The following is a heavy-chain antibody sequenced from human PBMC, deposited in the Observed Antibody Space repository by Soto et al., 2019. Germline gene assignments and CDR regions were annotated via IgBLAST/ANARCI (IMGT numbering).Heavy chain of an antibody. CDR2: IYSGGST. D-gene: IGHD2-15*01. CDR1: GFTVSSNY. V-gene: IGHV3-66*01. J-gene: IGHJ4*02. CDR3: ARAGVVVAATPNYYFEY. Sequence: AGGSLRLSCAASGFTVSSNYMSWVRQAPGKGLEWVSVIYSGGSTYYADSVKGRFTISRDNSKNTLYLQMNSLRAEDTAVYYCARAGVVVAATPNYYFEYWGQGTRVTVPS.